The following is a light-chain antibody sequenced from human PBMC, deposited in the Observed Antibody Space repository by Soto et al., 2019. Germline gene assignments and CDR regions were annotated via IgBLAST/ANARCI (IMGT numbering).Light chain of an antibody. CDR3: QQLNSYPLT. CDR1: QGISSY. CDR2: AAS. Sequence: DIQLTQSPSFLSASVGDRVTITCRASQGISSYLAWYQQKPGKAPKVLIYAASTLQSGVPSRFSGSGSGTEFTLTISSLQPEDFANYYCQQLNSYPLTFGGGTKVEI. J-gene: IGKJ4*01. V-gene: IGKV1-9*01.